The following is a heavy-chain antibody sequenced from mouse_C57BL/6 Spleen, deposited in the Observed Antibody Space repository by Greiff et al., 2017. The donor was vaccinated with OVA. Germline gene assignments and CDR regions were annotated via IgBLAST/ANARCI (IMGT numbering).Heavy chain of an antibody. CDR3: ARSYVGMDY. CDR1: GYTFTGYW. D-gene: IGHD1-1*01. CDR2: ILPGSGST. J-gene: IGHJ4*01. Sequence: QVQLQQSGAELMKPGASVKLSCKATGYTFTGYWIEWVKQRPGHGLEWIGEILPGSGSTNYNAKFKGKATFTADTSSDTAYMQLSSLTTEDSAIYYCARSYVGMDYWGQGTSVTVSS. V-gene: IGHV1-9*01.